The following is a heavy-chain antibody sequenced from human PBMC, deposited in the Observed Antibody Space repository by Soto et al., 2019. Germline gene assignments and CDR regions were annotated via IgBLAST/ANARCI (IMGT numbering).Heavy chain of an antibody. V-gene: IGHV4-59*08. Sequence: ASETLSLTCTVSGASISSYYWSWIRQPPGKGLEWIGFIHYSGSTNYSSSLKSRVTMSLDTSESRFSLKLSSVTAADTAVYYCPRLAPLILAGNYYYPSMDVWAQGPTVTVSS. CDR1: GASISSYY. J-gene: IGHJ6*02. CDR3: PRLAPLILAGNYYYPSMDV. CDR2: IHYSGST. D-gene: IGHD3-22*01.